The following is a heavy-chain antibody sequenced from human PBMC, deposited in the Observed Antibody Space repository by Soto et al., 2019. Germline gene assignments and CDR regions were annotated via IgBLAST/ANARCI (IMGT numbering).Heavy chain of an antibody. J-gene: IGHJ4*02. Sequence: SETLSLTCAVSGYSISSGYYWGWIRQPPGKGLEWIGSIYHSGSTYYNPSLKSRVTISVDTSKNQFSLKLSSVTAADTAVYYCARDLGYSYGYEPEGADDYWGQGTLVTVSS. CDR3: ARDLGYSYGYEPEGADDY. D-gene: IGHD5-18*01. V-gene: IGHV4-38-2*02. CDR1: GYSISSGYY. CDR2: IYHSGST.